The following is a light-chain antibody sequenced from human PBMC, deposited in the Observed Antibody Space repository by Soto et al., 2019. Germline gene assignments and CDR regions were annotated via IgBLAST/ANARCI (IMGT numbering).Light chain of an antibody. CDR3: QQRSNWLT. Sequence: EIVLPQYPATLSLSPGDRATLSCRASQSVSSYLAWYQQKPGQAPRLLIYDASSRATGIPARFSGSGSGTDFTLTISSLEPEDVAVYYCQQRSNWLTFGGGTKVEIK. V-gene: IGKV3-11*01. CDR1: QSVSSY. J-gene: IGKJ4*01. CDR2: DAS.